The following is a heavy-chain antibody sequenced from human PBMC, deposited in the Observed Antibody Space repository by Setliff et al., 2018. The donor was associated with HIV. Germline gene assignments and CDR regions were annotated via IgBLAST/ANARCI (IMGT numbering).Heavy chain of an antibody. D-gene: IGHD6-19*01. CDR2: ISSSGGVI. CDR1: GFTFSSYE. Sequence: PGGSLRLSCAASGFTFSSYEMNWVRQAPGKGLEWVSYISSSGGVIYYADSVKGRFTISRDSAKNSLYLQMNSLRAEDTAVYYCARVPGWRAPFWGQGTLVTVSS. CDR3: ARVPGWRAPF. V-gene: IGHV3-48*03. J-gene: IGHJ4*02.